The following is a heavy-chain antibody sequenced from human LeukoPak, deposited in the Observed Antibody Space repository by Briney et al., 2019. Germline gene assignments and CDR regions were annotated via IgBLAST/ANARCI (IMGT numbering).Heavy chain of an antibody. CDR2: IYYSGST. J-gene: IGHJ4*02. Sequence: SETLSLTCTVSGGSISSGGYYWSWIRQHPGKGLEWIGYIYYSGSTYYNPSLKSRVTISVDTSKNQFSLKLSSVTAADTAVYYCARDRQGYYDSSGYFLTYFDYWGQGTLVTVSS. CDR3: ARDRQGYYDSSGYFLTYFDY. CDR1: GGSISSGGYY. V-gene: IGHV4-31*03. D-gene: IGHD3-22*01.